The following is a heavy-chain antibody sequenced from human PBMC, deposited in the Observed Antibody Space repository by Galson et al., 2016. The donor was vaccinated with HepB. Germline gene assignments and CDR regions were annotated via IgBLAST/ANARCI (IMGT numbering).Heavy chain of an antibody. V-gene: IGHV4-39*07. D-gene: IGHD3-10*01. CDR3: ARAVWLPLSGMDV. Sequence: SETLSLTCSVSGGSISRSSDSWGWIRQPPGKGLEWIGTIYYSGSTYYNPSLNSRVTISVDTSKNQFSLKVSSVTAADTAVYYCARAVWLPLSGMDVWGQGTTVTVSS. J-gene: IGHJ6*02. CDR1: GGSISRSSDS. CDR2: IYYSGST.